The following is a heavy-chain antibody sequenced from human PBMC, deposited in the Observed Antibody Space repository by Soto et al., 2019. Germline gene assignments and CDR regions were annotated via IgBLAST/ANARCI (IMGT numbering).Heavy chain of an antibody. CDR1: GFTFSSYA. J-gene: IGHJ6*02. V-gene: IGHV3-23*01. Sequence: EVQLLESGGGLVQPGGSLRLSCAASGFTFSSYAMSWVRQAPGKGLEWVSAISGSGGSTYYADSVKGRFTISRDNSKNTRYLQMNSLRAEDTAVYYCAKDEGGNIVATIWGYYYYGMDVWGQGTTVTVSS. CDR2: ISGSGGST. D-gene: IGHD5-12*01. CDR3: AKDEGGNIVATIWGYYYYGMDV.